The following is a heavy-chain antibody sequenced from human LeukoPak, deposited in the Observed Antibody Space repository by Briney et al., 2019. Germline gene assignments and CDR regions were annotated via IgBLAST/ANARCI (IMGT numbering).Heavy chain of an antibody. CDR1: GGSISSSSYY. Sequence: SETLSLTCTVSGGSISSSSYYWGWIRQPPGKGLEWIGTISYSGNTYYDPSLKSRLTISADTSENRFSLRLSSVTAADTAVYYCARGRVWFGFFDLWGRGTLLTVSA. CDR2: ISYSGNT. D-gene: IGHD3-10*01. V-gene: IGHV4-39*02. CDR3: ARGRVWFGFFDL. J-gene: IGHJ2*01.